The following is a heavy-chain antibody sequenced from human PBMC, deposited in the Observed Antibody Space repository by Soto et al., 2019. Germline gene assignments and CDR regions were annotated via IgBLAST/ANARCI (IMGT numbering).Heavy chain of an antibody. Sequence: QVQLQQWGAGLLKPSETLSLTCAVYGGSFSGYYWSWIRQPPGKGLEWIGEINHSGRTKYNPSLKSRVTISVDTSKNQFSLKLSSVTAADTAVYYCARRTLGYCSSTSCLSYYYYYMDVWGKGTTVTVSS. CDR2: INHSGRT. CDR3: ARRTLGYCSSTSCLSYYYYYMDV. V-gene: IGHV4-34*01. J-gene: IGHJ6*03. D-gene: IGHD2-2*01. CDR1: GGSFSGYY.